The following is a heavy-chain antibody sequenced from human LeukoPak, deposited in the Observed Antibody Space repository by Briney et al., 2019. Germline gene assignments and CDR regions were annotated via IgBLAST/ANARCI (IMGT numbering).Heavy chain of an antibody. CDR1: GFTFSSYS. V-gene: IGHV3-21*01. Sequence: EGSLRLSCAASGFTFSSYSMNWVRQAPGKGLEWVSSISSSSSYIYYADSVKGRFTISRDNAKNSLYLQMNSLRAEDTAVYYCARKYGRTYYYDSSGYYPVDYWGQGTLVTVSS. D-gene: IGHD3-22*01. J-gene: IGHJ4*02. CDR3: ARKYGRTYYYDSSGYYPVDY. CDR2: ISSSSSYI.